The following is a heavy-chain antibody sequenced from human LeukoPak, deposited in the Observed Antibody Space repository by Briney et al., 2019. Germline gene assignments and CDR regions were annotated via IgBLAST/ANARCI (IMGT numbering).Heavy chain of an antibody. CDR1: GGSFSGYY. CDR3: ARVPYYYDSSERYFDY. CDR2: INHSGST. V-gene: IGHV4-34*01. J-gene: IGHJ4*02. Sequence: SETLSLTCAVYGGSFSGYYWNWIRQPPGKGLEWIGEINHSGSTNYNPSLKSRVTISVDTSKNQFSLKLSSVTAADTAVYYCARVPYYYDSSERYFDYWGQGTLVTVSS. D-gene: IGHD3-22*01.